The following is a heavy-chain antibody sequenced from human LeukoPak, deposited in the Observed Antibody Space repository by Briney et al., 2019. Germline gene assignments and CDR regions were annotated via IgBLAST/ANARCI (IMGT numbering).Heavy chain of an antibody. CDR1: GFTFSDYY. Sequence: GGSLRLSCAASGFTFSDYYMSWIRQAPGKGLEWVSAISGTGGSTYYADSVKGRFAISRDNSKNTLYLQMNSLRAEDTAVYYCAKGAAWTDYYYYYMDVWGKGTTVTISS. D-gene: IGHD2-15*01. V-gene: IGHV3-23*01. J-gene: IGHJ6*03. CDR3: AKGAAWTDYYYYYMDV. CDR2: ISGTGGST.